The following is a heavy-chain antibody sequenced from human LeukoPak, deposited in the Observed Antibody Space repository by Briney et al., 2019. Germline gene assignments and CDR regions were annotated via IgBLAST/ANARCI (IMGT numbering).Heavy chain of an antibody. CDR3: AREDLVGAPFDI. J-gene: IGHJ3*02. D-gene: IGHD1-26*01. Sequence: PGGSLRLSCAASGFTFSSYAMHWVRQAPGKGLEWVAVISYDGSNKYYADSVKGRFTISRDNSKNTLYLQMNSLRAEDTAVYYCAREDLVGAPFDIWGQGTMVTVSS. V-gene: IGHV3-30*04. CDR2: ISYDGSNK. CDR1: GFTFSSYA.